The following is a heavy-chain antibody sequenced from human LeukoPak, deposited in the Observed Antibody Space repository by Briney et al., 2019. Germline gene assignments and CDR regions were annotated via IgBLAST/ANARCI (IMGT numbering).Heavy chain of an antibody. CDR2: ISYDGSNA. CDR1: GFAFSSDA. Sequence: GGSLRLSWSASGFAFSSDAMHWVRQAPGRGLEWLAVISYDGSNADHAESVRGRFTIPRDNSKNTLFLQMNSLRPEDTAVYYCARDLVYSSGWFAGELDHWGLGTLVIVSS. J-gene: IGHJ4*02. V-gene: IGHV3-30*04. CDR3: ARDLVYSSGWFAGELDH. D-gene: IGHD6-19*01.